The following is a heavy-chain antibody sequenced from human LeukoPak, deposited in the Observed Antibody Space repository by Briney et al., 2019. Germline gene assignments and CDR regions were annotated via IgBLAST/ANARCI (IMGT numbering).Heavy chain of an antibody. CDR3: ARGLVPAAPDAFDY. CDR1: GYTFTCYD. D-gene: IGHD2-2*01. CDR2: MNPNSGNT. J-gene: IGHJ4*02. V-gene: IGHV1-8*03. Sequence: GASVKVSCKASGYTFTCYDINWVRQATGQGLEWMGWMNPNSGNTGYAQKFQGRVTITRNTSISTAYMELSSLRSEDTAVYYCARGLVPAAPDAFDYWGQGTLVTVSS.